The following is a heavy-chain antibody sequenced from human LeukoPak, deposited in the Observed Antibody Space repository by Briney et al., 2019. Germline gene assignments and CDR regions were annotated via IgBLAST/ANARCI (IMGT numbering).Heavy chain of an antibody. CDR2: ISSSSSYI. J-gene: IGHJ4*02. CDR1: GFTFSSYW. D-gene: IGHD5-18*01. V-gene: IGHV3-21*01. CDR3: ARGENNYGYYYFDY. Sequence: PGGSLRLSCAASGFTFSSYWMHWVRQAPGKGLEWVSSISSSSSYIYYAESMKGRFTISRDNAKNSLYLQMNSLRAEDTAVYYCARGENNYGYYYFDYWGQGTLVTVSS.